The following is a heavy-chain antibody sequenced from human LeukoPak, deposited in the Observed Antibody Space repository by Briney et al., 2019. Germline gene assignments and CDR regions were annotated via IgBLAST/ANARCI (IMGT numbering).Heavy chain of an antibody. CDR3: ATYYDFWSGYYSSRSFDY. CDR1: GYTLTELS. D-gene: IGHD3-3*01. Sequence: AASVKVSCKVSGYTLTELSMHWVRQAPGKGLEWMGGFDPEDGETIYAQKFQDRVTMTEDTSTDTAYMELSSLRPEDTAVYYCATYYDFWSGYYSSRSFDYWGQGTLVTVSS. V-gene: IGHV1-24*01. J-gene: IGHJ4*02. CDR2: FDPEDGET.